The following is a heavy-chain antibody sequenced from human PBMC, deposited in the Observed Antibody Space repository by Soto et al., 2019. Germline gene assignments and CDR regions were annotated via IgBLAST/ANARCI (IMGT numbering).Heavy chain of an antibody. J-gene: IGHJ4*02. D-gene: IGHD2-21*02. CDR3: ARGMFPNGRVVTAIQVVSDY. Sequence: GGSLRLSCAASGFTFSSYSMNWVRQAPGKGLEWVSSISSSSSYIYYADSVKGRFTISRDNAKNSLYLQMNSLRAEDTAVYYCARGMFPNGRVVTAIQVVSDYWGQGTLVTVSS. CDR2: ISSSSSYI. V-gene: IGHV3-21*01. CDR1: GFTFSSYS.